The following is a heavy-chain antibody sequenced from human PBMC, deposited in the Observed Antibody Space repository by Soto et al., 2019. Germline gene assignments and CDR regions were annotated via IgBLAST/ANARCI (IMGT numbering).Heavy chain of an antibody. J-gene: IGHJ3*02. Sequence: GGSRRLSWAASGFTFSSYWMSGVGQAPGKGLEWVANIKQDGSEKYYVDSVKGRFTISRDNAKNSLYLQMNSLRAEDTAVYYCASTLYYYDSSGYFSYAFDIWGQGTMVTVSS. CDR3: ASTLYYYDSSGYFSYAFDI. CDR2: IKQDGSEK. CDR1: GFTFSSYW. D-gene: IGHD3-22*01. V-gene: IGHV3-7*03.